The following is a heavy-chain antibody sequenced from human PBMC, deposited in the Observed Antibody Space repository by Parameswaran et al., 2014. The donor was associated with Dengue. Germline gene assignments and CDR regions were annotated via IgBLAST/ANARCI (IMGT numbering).Heavy chain of an antibody. CDR2: INHSGST. D-gene: IGHD1-7*01. CDR1: GGSFSGYY. Sequence: ESLKISCAVYGGSFSGYYWSWIRQPPGKGLEWIGEINHSGSTNYNPSLKSRVTISVDTSKNQFSLKLSSVTAADTAVYYCARSEVELDYWYFDLWGRGTLVTVSS. J-gene: IGHJ2*01. V-gene: IGHV4-34*01. CDR3: ARSEVELDYWYFDL.